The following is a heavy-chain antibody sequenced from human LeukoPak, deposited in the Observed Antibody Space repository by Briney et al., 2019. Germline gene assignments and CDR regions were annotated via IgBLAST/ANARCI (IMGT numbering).Heavy chain of an antibody. CDR3: ARCTLDGSGSYNWLGVNYYYYYTDV. D-gene: IGHD3-10*01. Sequence: ASVKVSCKASGYTFTSYDINWVRQATGQGLEWMGWMNPNSGNTGYAQKFQGRVTITRNTSISTAYRELSSLRSEDTAVYYCARCTLDGSGSYNWLGVNYYYYYTDVWGKGTTVTVSS. J-gene: IGHJ6*03. V-gene: IGHV1-8*03. CDR1: GYTFTSYD. CDR2: MNPNSGNT.